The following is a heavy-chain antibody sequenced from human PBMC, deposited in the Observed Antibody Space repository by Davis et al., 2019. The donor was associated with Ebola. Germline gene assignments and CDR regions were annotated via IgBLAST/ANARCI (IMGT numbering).Heavy chain of an antibody. J-gene: IGHJ5*02. CDR2: ISGYNGST. CDR3: ARDGCSDSRCYTRTGNWLDP. D-gene: IGHD2-2*02. CDR1: GYMFTAYG. Sequence: AASVKVSCKTSGYMFTAYGITWVRQAPGQGLEWLGWISGYNGSTNLAQNVQGRVTLTTDTSTSTAYMELTSLRVDDTAVYYCARDGCSDSRCYTRTGNWLDPWGQGTQVTVSS. V-gene: IGHV1-18*01.